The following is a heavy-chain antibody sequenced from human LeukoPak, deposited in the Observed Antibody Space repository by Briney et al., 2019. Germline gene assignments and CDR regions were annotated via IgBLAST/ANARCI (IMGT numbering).Heavy chain of an antibody. Sequence: HPGGSLRLSCAASGFIFSDYNMNWVRQAPGKGLEWVANIKQDETEKFYLGSVKGRFTISRDNAKNSLYLQMNSLRAEDTAVYHCARVAGATAYYYFDYWGQGTLVTVSS. V-gene: IGHV3-7*01. J-gene: IGHJ4*02. CDR2: IKQDETEK. CDR1: GFIFSDYN. D-gene: IGHD5-12*01. CDR3: ARVAGATAYYYFDY.